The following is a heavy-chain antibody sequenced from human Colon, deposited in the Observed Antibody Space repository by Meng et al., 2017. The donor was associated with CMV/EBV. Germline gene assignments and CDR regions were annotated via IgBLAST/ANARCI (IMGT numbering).Heavy chain of an antibody. CDR2: INPDGSDT. CDR1: GFTFSSYW. V-gene: IGHV3-74*01. CDR3: TRGNSHAHDY. Sequence: GESLKISCVASGFTFSSYWMHWVRQAPGKGLVWVSRINPDGSDTSYADSVKGRFTISRDNAENTLYLQMNSLRAEDTAVYYCTRGNSHAHDYWGQGTLVTVSS. D-gene: IGHD4-23*01. J-gene: IGHJ4*02.